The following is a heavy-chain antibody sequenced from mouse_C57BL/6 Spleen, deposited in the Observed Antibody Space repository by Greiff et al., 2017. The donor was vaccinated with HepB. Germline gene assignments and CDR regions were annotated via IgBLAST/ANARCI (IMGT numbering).Heavy chain of an antibody. CDR1: GYTFTSYW. V-gene: IGHV1-52*01. CDR3: AREDYGSSHLAY. D-gene: IGHD1-1*01. Sequence: QVQLQQPGAELVRPGSSVKLSCKASGYTFTSYWMHWVKQRPIQGLEWIGNIDPSDSETHYNQKFKDKATLTVDKSSSTAYMQLSSLTSEDSAVYYCAREDYGSSHLAYWGQGTLVTVSA. CDR2: IDPSDSET. J-gene: IGHJ3*01.